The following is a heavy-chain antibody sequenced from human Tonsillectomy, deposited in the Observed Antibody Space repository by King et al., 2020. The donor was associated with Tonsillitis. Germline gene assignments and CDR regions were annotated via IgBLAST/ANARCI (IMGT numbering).Heavy chain of an antibody. J-gene: IGHJ4*02. CDR2: ISYDGSNK. CDR3: ARARGVEVPAANY. V-gene: IGHV3-30-3*01. Sequence: VQLVESGGGVVQPGRSLGLSCAASGFTFSRYAMHWVRQAPGKGLEWVAVISYDGSNKYYADSVKGRFTISRDNSKNMLYLQMNSLRPEDTAVFYCARARGVEVPAANYWGQGTLVTVSS. D-gene: IGHD2-2*01. CDR1: GFTFSRYA.